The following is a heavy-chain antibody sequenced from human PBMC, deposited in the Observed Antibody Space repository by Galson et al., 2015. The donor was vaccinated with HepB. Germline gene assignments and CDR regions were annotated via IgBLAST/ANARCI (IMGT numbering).Heavy chain of an antibody. V-gene: IGHV3-21*01. CDR1: GFTFSSYS. D-gene: IGHD1-20*01. J-gene: IGHJ4*02. Sequence: SLRLSCAASGFTFSSYSMNWVRQAPGKGLEWVSSISSSSSYIYYADSVKGRFTISRDNAKNSLYLQMNSLRAEDTAVYYCARGNWNDAETFDYWGQGTLVTVSS. CDR3: ARGNWNDAETFDY. CDR2: ISSSSSYI.